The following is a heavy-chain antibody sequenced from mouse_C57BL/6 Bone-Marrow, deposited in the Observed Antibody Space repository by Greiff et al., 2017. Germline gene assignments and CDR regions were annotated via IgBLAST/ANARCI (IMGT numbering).Heavy chain of an antibody. V-gene: IGHV1-19*01. J-gene: IGHJ1*03. CDR1: GYTFTDYY. D-gene: IGHD2-3*01. CDR2: INPYNGGT. CDR3: ARWLLFYWYFDV. Sequence: VQLQQSGPVLVKPGASVKMSCKASGYTFTDYYMNWVKQSHGKSLEWIGVINPYNGGTSYNQKFKGKATLTVDKSSSTAYMELNSLTSEDSAVYYCARWLLFYWYFDVWGTGTTVTVSS.